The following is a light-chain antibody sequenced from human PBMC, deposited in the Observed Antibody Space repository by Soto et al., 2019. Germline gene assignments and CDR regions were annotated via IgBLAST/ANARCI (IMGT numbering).Light chain of an antibody. CDR3: QQYGTSPRT. CDR2: GAS. J-gene: IGKJ1*01. CDR1: QSVTSNY. Sequence: EIVLTQSPGTLSLSPGERATLSCRASQSVTSNYLAWYQQTPGQAPRLLIYGASSRPTGVPDRFSGSGSGTDFTLTISRLEPEDCAVFYCQQYGTSPRTFGQGTKVEVK. V-gene: IGKV3-20*01.